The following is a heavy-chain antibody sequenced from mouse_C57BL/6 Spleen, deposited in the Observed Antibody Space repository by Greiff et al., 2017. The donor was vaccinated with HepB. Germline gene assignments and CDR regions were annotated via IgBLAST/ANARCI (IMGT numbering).Heavy chain of an antibody. CDR1: GFTFSDYG. Sequence: EVMLVESGGGLVKPGGSLKLSCAASGFTFSDYGMHWVRQAPEKGLEWVAYISSGSSTIYYADTVKGRFTISRDNAKNTLFLQMTSLRSEDTAMYYWARLYYYGSSYGFDYWGQGTTLTVSS. CDR3: ARLYYYGSSYGFDY. CDR2: ISSGSSTI. D-gene: IGHD1-1*01. J-gene: IGHJ2*01. V-gene: IGHV5-17*01.